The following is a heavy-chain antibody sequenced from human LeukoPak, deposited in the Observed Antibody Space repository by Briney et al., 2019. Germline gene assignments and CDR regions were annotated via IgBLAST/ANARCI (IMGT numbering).Heavy chain of an antibody. CDR3: ARDSAAADGWFDP. J-gene: IGHJ5*02. D-gene: IGHD6-13*01. V-gene: IGHV3-21*01. CDR2: ISSSSSYI. CDR1: GFTFSSYS. Sequence: GGPLRLSCAASGFTFSSYSMNWVRQAPGKGLEWVSSISSSSSYIYYADSVKGRFTISRDNAKNSLYLQMNGLRAEDTAVYYCARDSAAADGWFDPWGQGTLVTVSS.